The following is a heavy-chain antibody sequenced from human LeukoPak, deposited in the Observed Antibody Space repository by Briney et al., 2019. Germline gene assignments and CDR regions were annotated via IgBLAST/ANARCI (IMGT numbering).Heavy chain of an antibody. Sequence: GGSLRLSCAASGFTFSSYAMHWVRQAPGKGLEWVAVISYDGSNKYYADSVKGRFTISRDNSKNTLYLQMNSLRAEDTAVYYCAKARRGIAVALVEYWGQGTLVTVSS. V-gene: IGHV3-30*04. CDR3: AKARRGIAVALVEY. J-gene: IGHJ4*02. D-gene: IGHD6-19*01. CDR2: ISYDGSNK. CDR1: GFTFSSYA.